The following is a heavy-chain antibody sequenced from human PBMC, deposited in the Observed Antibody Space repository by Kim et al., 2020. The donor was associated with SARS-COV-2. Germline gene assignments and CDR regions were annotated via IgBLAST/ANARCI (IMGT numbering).Heavy chain of an antibody. CDR1: GYTFTSYD. CDR2: MNPNSGNT. J-gene: IGHJ3*02. CDR3: ARVRYRRWFGVSKYYYDSSGYYAVDI. D-gene: IGHD3-22*01. Sequence: ASVKVSCKASGYTFTSYDINWVRQATGQGLEWMGWMNPNSGNTGYAQKFQGRVTMTRNTSISTAYMELSSLRSEDTAVYYCARVRYRRWFGVSKYYYDSSGYYAVDIWGQGTMVTVSS. V-gene: IGHV1-8*01.